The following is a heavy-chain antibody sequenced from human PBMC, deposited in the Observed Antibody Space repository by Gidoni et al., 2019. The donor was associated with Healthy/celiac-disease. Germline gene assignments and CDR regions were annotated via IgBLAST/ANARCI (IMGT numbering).Heavy chain of an antibody. CDR2: ISSSSSYI. Sequence: EVQLVESGGGLVKHGGSLRLSCAASGFTFSSYSMNWVRQAPGKGLEWVSSISSSSSYIYYADSVKGRFTISRDNAKNSLYLQMNSLRAEDTAVYYCARDQQLGNFDYWGQGTLVTVSS. V-gene: IGHV3-21*01. CDR1: GFTFSSYS. D-gene: IGHD6-6*01. J-gene: IGHJ4*02. CDR3: ARDQQLGNFDY.